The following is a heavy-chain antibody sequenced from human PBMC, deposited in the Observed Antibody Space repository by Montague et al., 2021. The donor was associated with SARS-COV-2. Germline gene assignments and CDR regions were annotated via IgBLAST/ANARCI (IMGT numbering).Heavy chain of an antibody. CDR3: ARVPYRRVFVRGYYGMDV. CDR1: GGSLSSYY. V-gene: IGHV4-34*01. CDR2: ISHSGST. D-gene: IGHD3-10*02. Sequence: SETLSLTCAVYGGSLSSYYWSWIRQPPGEGLEWIADISHSGSTNYNPSLKSRVTISVDTSKNQFSLKLSSATAADTAVYYCARVPYRRVFVRGYYGMDVWGQGTTVTVSS. J-gene: IGHJ6*02.